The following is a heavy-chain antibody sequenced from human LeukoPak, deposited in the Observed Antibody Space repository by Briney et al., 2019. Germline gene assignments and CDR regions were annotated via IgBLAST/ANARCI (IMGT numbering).Heavy chain of an antibody. D-gene: IGHD3-10*01. Sequence: PGGSLRLSCAASGFTFSSYAMHWVRQAPGKGLEWVAVISYDGSNKYYADSVKGRFTISRDNSKNTLYLQMNSLRAEDTAVYHCARARGYFDYWGRGTLVTVSS. CDR2: ISYDGSNK. V-gene: IGHV3-30-3*01. J-gene: IGHJ4*02. CDR1: GFTFSSYA. CDR3: ARARGYFDY.